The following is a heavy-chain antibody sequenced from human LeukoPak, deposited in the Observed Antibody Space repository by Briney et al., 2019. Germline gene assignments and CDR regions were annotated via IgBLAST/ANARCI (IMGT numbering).Heavy chain of an antibody. CDR3: ARLGARQMLEY. J-gene: IGHJ4*02. CDR1: EFTFSSYW. CDR2: MKQDGGQI. Sequence: GGSLRLSCAASEFTFSSYWMSWVRQAPGKGLEWVANMKQDGGQIYYLESVKGRFTVSRDNAKNSLYLQMNSLRAEDTAVYYCARLGARQMLEYWGQGTLVTVSS. V-gene: IGHV3-7*01. D-gene: IGHD4-17*01.